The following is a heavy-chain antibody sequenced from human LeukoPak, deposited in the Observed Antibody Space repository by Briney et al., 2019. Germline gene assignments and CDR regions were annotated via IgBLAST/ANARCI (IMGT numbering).Heavy chain of an antibody. CDR3: ARHNYFGSGSYNIDY. Sequence: KPSETLSLTCTVSGGSISSSSYYWGWIRQPPGKGLEWIGSIYYSGCTYYNPSLKSRVTISVDTSKNQFSLKLSSVTAADTAVYYCARHNYFGSGSYNIDYWGQGTLVTVSS. V-gene: IGHV4-39*01. CDR1: GGSISSSSYY. CDR2: IYYSGCT. J-gene: IGHJ4*02. D-gene: IGHD3-10*01.